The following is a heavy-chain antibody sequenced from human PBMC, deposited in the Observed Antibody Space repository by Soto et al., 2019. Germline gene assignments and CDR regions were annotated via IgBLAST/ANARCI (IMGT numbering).Heavy chain of an antibody. V-gene: IGHV4-59*01. D-gene: IGHD4-17*01. CDR1: GGSISSYY. Sequence: PSETLSLTCTFSGGSISSYYWSWIRQPPGKGLEWIGYIYYSGSTNYNPSPKSRVTISVDTSKNQFSLKLCSVTAADTAVYYCARDLTPTVVSNWFDPWGQGPLVTVS. J-gene: IGHJ5*02. CDR3: ARDLTPTVVSNWFDP. CDR2: IYYSGST.